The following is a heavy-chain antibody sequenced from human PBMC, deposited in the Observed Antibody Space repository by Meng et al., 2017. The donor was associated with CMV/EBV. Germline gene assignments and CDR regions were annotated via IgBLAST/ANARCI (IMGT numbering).Heavy chain of an antibody. CDR2: IKQDGSEK. CDR1: GFTFSSYW. J-gene: IGHJ4*02. D-gene: IGHD3-22*01. Sequence: GESLKISCAASGFTFSSYWMSWVRQAPGKGLEWVANIKQDGSEKYYADSVKGRFTISRDNSKNTLYLQMNSLRAEDTAVYYCARDRYYDSSGYALSYYFDYWGQGTLVTVSS. CDR3: ARDRYYDSSGYALSYYFDY. V-gene: IGHV3-7*01.